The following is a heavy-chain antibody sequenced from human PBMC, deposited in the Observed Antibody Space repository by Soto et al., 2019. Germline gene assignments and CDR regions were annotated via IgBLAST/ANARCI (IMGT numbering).Heavy chain of an antibody. J-gene: IGHJ3*02. Sequence: ETLSLTCTVSGVSISSYYWSWSRQPPGKGLEWSGYIYYSGSTNYNPSLKSRVTISVDTSKNQFSLKLSSVTAADTAVYYCASGYDHDAFDIWGQGTMVTVPS. CDR3: ASGYDHDAFDI. CDR1: GVSISSYY. V-gene: IGHV4-59*01. CDR2: IYYSGST. D-gene: IGHD5-12*01.